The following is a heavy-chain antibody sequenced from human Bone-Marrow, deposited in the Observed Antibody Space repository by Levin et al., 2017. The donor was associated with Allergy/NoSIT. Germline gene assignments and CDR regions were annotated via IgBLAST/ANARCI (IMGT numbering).Heavy chain of an antibody. J-gene: IGHJ4*02. CDR1: GFTFDDYA. D-gene: IGHD3-22*01. Sequence: SLKISCAASGFTFDDYAMHWVRQAPGKGLEWVSGISWNSGSIGYADSVKGRFTISRDNAKNSLYLQMNSLRAEDTALYYCAKEQGVYYYDSSGPSFDYWGQGTLVTVSS. CDR2: ISWNSGSI. V-gene: IGHV3-9*01. CDR3: AKEQGVYYYDSSGPSFDY.